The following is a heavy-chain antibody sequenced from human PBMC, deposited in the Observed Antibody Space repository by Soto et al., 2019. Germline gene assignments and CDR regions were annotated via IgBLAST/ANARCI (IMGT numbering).Heavy chain of an antibody. V-gene: IGHV3-15*01. Sequence: GGSLRLSCAASGFTFSNAWMSWVRQAPGKGLEWVGRIKSKTDGGTTDYAAPVKGRFTISRDDSKNTLYLQMNSLKTEDTAVYYCTTNSYSSGWPEDAFDIWGQGTMVTVSS. J-gene: IGHJ3*02. CDR2: IKSKTDGGTT. D-gene: IGHD6-19*01. CDR1: GFTFSNAW. CDR3: TTNSYSSGWPEDAFDI.